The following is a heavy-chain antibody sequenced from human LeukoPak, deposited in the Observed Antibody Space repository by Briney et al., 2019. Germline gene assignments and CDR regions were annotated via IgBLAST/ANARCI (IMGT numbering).Heavy chain of an antibody. CDR3: ARAAYSSTWYSRYFDL. Sequence: GGSLRLSCAASGFTFSSYDIHWGRQAPGKGLEWVSGIGTAGEIYYPGSVKGRFTISRENAKNSLYLQMNSLRAGDTAVYYCARAAYSSTWYSRYFDLWGRGTLVTVSS. V-gene: IGHV3-13*01. CDR2: IGTAGEI. D-gene: IGHD6-13*01. CDR1: GFTFSSYD. J-gene: IGHJ2*01.